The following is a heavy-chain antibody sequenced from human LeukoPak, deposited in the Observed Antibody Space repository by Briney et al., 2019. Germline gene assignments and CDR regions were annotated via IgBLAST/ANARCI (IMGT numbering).Heavy chain of an antibody. D-gene: IGHD6-13*01. V-gene: IGHV1-69*13. Sequence: VASVKVSCKASGGTFSSFALSWVRQAPGQGLEWMGGIIPIFGTANYAQKFQGRVTIYSDASTSTDYMELSSLRSEDTAVYYCARDVRVKQQLTIRGGDYFYYMDVWGNGTTVIVSS. CDR2: IIPIFGTA. CDR3: ARDVRVKQQLTIRGGDYFYYMDV. J-gene: IGHJ6*03. CDR1: GGTFSSFA.